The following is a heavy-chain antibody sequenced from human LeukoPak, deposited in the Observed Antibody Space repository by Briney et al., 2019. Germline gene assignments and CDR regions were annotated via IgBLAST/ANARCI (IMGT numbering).Heavy chain of an antibody. CDR3: ARVEMASMRAFDI. Sequence: SSQTLSLTCTVSGGSISSDDYYWRWIRQPPGKGLEWIGYIYYRGSTYYNPSLKSRVTISVDTSKDQFSLKLSSVTAADTAVYSCARVEMASMRAFDIWGQGTMVTVSS. CDR1: GGSISSDDYY. J-gene: IGHJ3*02. V-gene: IGHV4-30-4*08. CDR2: IYYRGST. D-gene: IGHD5-24*01.